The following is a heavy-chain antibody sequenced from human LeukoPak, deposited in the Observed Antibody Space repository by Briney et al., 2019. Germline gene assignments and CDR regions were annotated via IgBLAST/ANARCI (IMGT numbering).Heavy chain of an antibody. J-gene: IGHJ6*03. CDR1: GGSISSYY. CDR3: AGGEGFLEWFLPYYYMDV. CDR2: IYYSGST. V-gene: IGHV4-59*01. Sequence: SETLSLTCTVSGGSISSYYWSWIRQPPGKGLEWIGYIYYSGSTNYNPSLKSRVTISVDTSKNQFSLKLSSVTAADTAVYYCAGGEGFLEWFLPYYYMDVWGKGTTVTVSS. D-gene: IGHD3-3*01.